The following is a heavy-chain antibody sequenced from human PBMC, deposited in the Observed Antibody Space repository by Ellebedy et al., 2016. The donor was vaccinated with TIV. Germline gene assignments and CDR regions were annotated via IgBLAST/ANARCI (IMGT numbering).Heavy chain of an antibody. Sequence: GESLKISCAASGFTFCNAWMSWVRQSPGKGLEWVGRIKSKTDGGTTDYAAPVKDRFTISRDDSKNTLYLQMNSLKTEDTAANYCTTTLGWFDPWGQGTLVTVSS. CDR1: GFTFCNAW. V-gene: IGHV3-15*07. CDR3: TTTLGWFDP. CDR2: IKSKTDGGTT. J-gene: IGHJ5*02.